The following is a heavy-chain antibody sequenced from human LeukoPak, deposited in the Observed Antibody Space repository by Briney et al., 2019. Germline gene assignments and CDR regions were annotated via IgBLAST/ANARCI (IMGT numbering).Heavy chain of an antibody. CDR3: ASSAVGRFDP. V-gene: IGHV4-39*07. CDR2: IYYSGST. D-gene: IGHD1-26*01. J-gene: IGHJ5*02. CDR1: GGPISSSSYY. Sequence: PSETLSLTCTVSGGPISSSSYYWGWIRQPPGKGLEWIGSIYYSGSTYYNPSLKSRVTISVDTSKNQFSLKLSSVTAADTAVYYCASSAVGRFDPWGQGTLVTVSS.